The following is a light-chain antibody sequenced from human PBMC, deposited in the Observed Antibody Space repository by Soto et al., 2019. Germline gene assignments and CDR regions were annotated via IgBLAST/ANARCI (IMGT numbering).Light chain of an antibody. Sequence: SYELTQPSSVSVSPGQTARITCSGDVLAKKYARWFQQKPGQAPVLVIYKDSERPSGIPERFSGSSSGPTVTLTIRGAQVEDEADYYCHSAAAHNGYVFGTGTKLTVL. J-gene: IGLJ1*01. CDR3: HSAAAHNGYV. CDR2: KDS. V-gene: IGLV3-27*01. CDR1: VLAKKY.